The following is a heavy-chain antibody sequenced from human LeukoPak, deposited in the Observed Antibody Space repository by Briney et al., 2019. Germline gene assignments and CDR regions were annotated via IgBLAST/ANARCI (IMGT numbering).Heavy chain of an antibody. CDR1: GFTFSSYS. CDR2: ISNMISTYI. Sequence: GGSLRLSCAASGFTFSSYSMMWVRQAPGKGPEWVSFISNMISTYIYYTDSVKGRFTISRDNAKNSLYLQMNSLRAEDTAVYYCSRDGVGIAAAGTEIAVAGTVYSFDYWGQGTLVTVSS. V-gene: IGHV3-21*01. D-gene: IGHD6-13*01. CDR3: SRDGVGIAAAGTEIAVAGTVYSFDY. J-gene: IGHJ4*02.